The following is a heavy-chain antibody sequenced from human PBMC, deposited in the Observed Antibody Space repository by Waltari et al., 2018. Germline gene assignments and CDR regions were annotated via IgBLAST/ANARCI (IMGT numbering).Heavy chain of an antibody. CDR2: INPNSGGT. D-gene: IGHD3-10*01. J-gene: IGHJ3*02. CDR3: ARAVFIIQVDAFDI. CDR1: GYPFTGYY. V-gene: IGHV1-2*02. Sequence: QVQLVQSGAEVKKPGASVKVSCKASGYPFTGYYMPWVRQAPGQGLEWMGWINPNSGGTNYAQKFQGRVTMTRDTSISTAYMELSRLRSDDTAVYYCARAVFIIQVDAFDIWGQETMVTVSS.